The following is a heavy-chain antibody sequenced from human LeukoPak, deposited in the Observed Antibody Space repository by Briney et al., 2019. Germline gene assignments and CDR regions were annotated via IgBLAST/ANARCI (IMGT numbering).Heavy chain of an antibody. Sequence: SETLSLTCTVSGGSISSYYWSWIRQPPGKGLEWIGYIYYSGSTNYNPSLKSRVTISIDTSKNQFSLNLSSVTAADTAVYYCARDMTGSGWNDAFDIWGQGTMVTVSS. J-gene: IGHJ3*02. V-gene: IGHV4-59*12. D-gene: IGHD6-19*01. CDR2: IYYSGST. CDR1: GGSISSYY. CDR3: ARDMTGSGWNDAFDI.